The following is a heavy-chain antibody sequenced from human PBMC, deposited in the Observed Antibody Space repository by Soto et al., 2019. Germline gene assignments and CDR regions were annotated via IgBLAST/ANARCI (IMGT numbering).Heavy chain of an antibody. CDR1: GFTFSNYW. Sequence: EVQLVESGGGLVQPGESLRLSCTASGFTFSNYWMHWVRQAPGKGLVWVSRIDSDGSRITYADFVKGRFTISRDNAKNTVYLYMNILTAEDTAVYYCVRTSLVVAVSTREDFWGQGTLVTVSS. D-gene: IGHD2-8*02. V-gene: IGHV3-74*01. J-gene: IGHJ4*02. CDR3: VRTSLVVAVSTREDF. CDR2: IDSDGSRI.